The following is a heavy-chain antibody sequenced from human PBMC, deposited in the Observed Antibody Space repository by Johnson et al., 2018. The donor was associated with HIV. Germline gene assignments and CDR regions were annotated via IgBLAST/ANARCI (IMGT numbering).Heavy chain of an antibody. CDR2: ISYDGSNK. Sequence: QVQLVESGGGVVQPGRSLRLSCAASGFTFSSYAVHWVRQAPGKGLEWVAVISYDGSNKYYADSVKGRFTISRDNSKNTLYLQMNSLRAEDTAVYYCASYCSGGSCYRRSPSDAFDIWGQGTMVTVSS. CDR1: GFTFSSYA. V-gene: IGHV3-30-3*01. CDR3: ASYCSGGSCYRRSPSDAFDI. D-gene: IGHD2-15*01. J-gene: IGHJ3*02.